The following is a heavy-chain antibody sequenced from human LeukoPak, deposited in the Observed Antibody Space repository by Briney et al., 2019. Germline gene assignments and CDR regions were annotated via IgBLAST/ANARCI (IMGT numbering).Heavy chain of an antibody. CDR1: GGSISSSSYY. V-gene: IGHV4-39*07. Sequence: SETLSLTCTVSGGSISSSSYYWGWIRQPPGKGLEWIGSIYYSGSTYYNPSLKSRVTISVDTSKNQFSLKLSSVTAADTAVYYCAREMYYYDSSGYYLLDYWGQGTLVTVSS. J-gene: IGHJ4*02. CDR3: AREMYYYDSSGYYLLDY. D-gene: IGHD3-22*01. CDR2: IYYSGST.